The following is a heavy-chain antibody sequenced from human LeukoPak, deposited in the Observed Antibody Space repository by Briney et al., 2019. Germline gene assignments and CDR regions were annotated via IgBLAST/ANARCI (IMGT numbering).Heavy chain of an antibody. CDR1: GFTFGDYA. CDR2: ISGSGGST. V-gene: IGHV3-23*01. D-gene: IGHD3-3*02. Sequence: GGSLRLSCTASGFTFGDYAMSWFRQAPGKGLEWVSAISGSGGSTYYADSVKGRFTISRDNSKNTLYLQMNSLRAEDTAVYYCAKDRIKVFDYWGQGTLVTVSS. CDR3: AKDRIKVFDY. J-gene: IGHJ4*02.